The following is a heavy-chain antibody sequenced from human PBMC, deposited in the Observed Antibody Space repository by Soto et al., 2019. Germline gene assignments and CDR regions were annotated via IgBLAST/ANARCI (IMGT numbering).Heavy chain of an antibody. CDR1: GGSMSSYY. CDR3: VGARYGGVGGTCSES. V-gene: IGHV4-59*01. D-gene: IGHD1-26*01. J-gene: IGHJ4*02. Sequence: SETLSVTCTVSGGSMSSYYWTWIRQPPGKGLQWIGFIHYGGGTVYNPALRSRVTVTLETSKKQFSLYLSSVTAADTAVYYCVGARYGGVGGTCSESWGQGALVTVSS. CDR2: IHYGGGT.